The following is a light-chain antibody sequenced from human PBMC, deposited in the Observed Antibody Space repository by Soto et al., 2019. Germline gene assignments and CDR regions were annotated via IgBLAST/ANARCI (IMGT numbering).Light chain of an antibody. CDR3: CSYAGSSTVV. CDR1: RSDVGSYNL. V-gene: IGLV2-23*01. CDR2: EGS. Sequence: QSALTQPASVSGSPGQSITISCTGTRSDVGSYNLVSWYQHHPGKAPKLMIYEGSKRPSGVSNRFSGSKSGNTASLTISGLQAEDEADYYCCSYAGSSTVVFGGGTKVTVL. J-gene: IGLJ3*02.